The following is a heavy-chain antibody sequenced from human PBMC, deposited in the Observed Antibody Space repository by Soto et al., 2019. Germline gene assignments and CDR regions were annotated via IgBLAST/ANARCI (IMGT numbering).Heavy chain of an antibody. Sequence: GGSLRLSCAASGFTFSSYGMHWVRQAPGKGLEWVAVIWYDGSNKYYADSVKGRFTISRDNSKNTLYLQMNSLRAEDTAVYYCATDPRGDHRFPMVRGHYYMDVWGKGTTVTVSS. CDR2: IWYDGSNK. D-gene: IGHD3-10*01. V-gene: IGHV3-33*01. CDR1: GFTFSSYG. J-gene: IGHJ6*03. CDR3: ATDPRGDHRFPMVRGHYYMDV.